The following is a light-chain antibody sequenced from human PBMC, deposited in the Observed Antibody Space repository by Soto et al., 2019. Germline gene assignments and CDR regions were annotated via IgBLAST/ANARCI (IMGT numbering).Light chain of an antibody. Sequence: KFMLTQPHSVSESPGKTVIISCTRSSGSIAINYVQWYQQRPGSAPTTVIYEDNQRPSGVPDRFSGSIDISSNSASLTISGLKTEDEADYYCQSYDSSNPVVFGGGTKLTVL. J-gene: IGLJ2*01. V-gene: IGLV6-57*03. CDR2: EDN. CDR1: SGSIAINY. CDR3: QSYDSSNPVV.